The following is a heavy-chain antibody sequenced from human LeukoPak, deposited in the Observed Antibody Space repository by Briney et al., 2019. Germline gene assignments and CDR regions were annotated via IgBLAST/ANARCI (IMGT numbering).Heavy chain of an antibody. D-gene: IGHD3-10*01. CDR1: RGSVSSNSVA. CDR2: TYYRSQWHY. Sequence: SQTLSLTCAISRGSVSSNSVAWNWIRQTPSRGLEWLGRTYYRSQWHYDYAVSVKSRIIINPDTSKNQFSLHLNSVTPEDTAVYYCARSYIKSFDYWGQGTLVTVSS. CDR3: ARSYIKSFDY. J-gene: IGHJ4*02. V-gene: IGHV6-1*01.